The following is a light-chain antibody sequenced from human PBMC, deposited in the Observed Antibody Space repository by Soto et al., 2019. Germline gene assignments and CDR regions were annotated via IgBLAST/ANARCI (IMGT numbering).Light chain of an antibody. CDR1: QSILKSSIKKNS. Sequence: DIVMTQSPDSLAVSLGERATIKCRSSQSILKSSIKKNSLAWYQQKPGQPPRLLIYWASTRDSGGPDRFSGSGSGTDFTLTITRLQAEDVAVYYCQQYYSSSLTFGGGTKVDI. CDR2: WAS. CDR3: QQYYSSSLT. V-gene: IGKV4-1*01. J-gene: IGKJ4*01.